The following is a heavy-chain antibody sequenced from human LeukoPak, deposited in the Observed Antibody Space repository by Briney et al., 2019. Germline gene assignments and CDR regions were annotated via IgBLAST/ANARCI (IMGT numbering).Heavy chain of an antibody. D-gene: IGHD3-3*01. J-gene: IGHJ3*02. Sequence: SVKVSCKASGGTFSSYAISWLRQAPGQGLEWMGGIIPIFGTANYAQKFQDRVPITADESTSTAYMGVSSLRSQDTAVYYCARGKNDFRSGYYYDAFDIWGQGTMVTVSS. CDR2: IIPIFGTA. CDR3: ARGKNDFRSGYYYDAFDI. V-gene: IGHV1-69*13. CDR1: GGTFSSYA.